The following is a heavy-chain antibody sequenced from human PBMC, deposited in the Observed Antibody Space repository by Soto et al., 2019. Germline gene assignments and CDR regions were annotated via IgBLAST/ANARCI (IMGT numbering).Heavy chain of an antibody. CDR1: GGTFSSYT. J-gene: IGHJ4*02. D-gene: IGHD5-18*01. CDR2: IIPMLGIA. CDR3: ANRGYSYGFVIY. V-gene: IGHV1-69*02. Sequence: QVQLVQSGAEVKKPGSSVKVSCKASGGTFSSYTFSWVRQAPGQGLEWMGRIIPMLGIANYAQKFQGRVTLTADKPTSTAYMERSSLRSEDTAVYYCANRGYSYGFVIYWGQGTLVTVSS.